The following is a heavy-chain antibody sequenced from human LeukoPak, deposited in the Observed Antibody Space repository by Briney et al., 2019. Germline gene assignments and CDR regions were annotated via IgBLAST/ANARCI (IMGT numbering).Heavy chain of an antibody. CDR2: IIPMFATA. CDR1: GGTFSSYA. Sequence: GASVKVSCKASGGTFSSYAINWVRQAPGQGLEWMGGIIPMFATANYAQKLQGRVTITADRSTSTAYMELSSLRSEDTAVYYCARVPAPYGSGTYNFDYWGQGTLVTVSS. V-gene: IGHV1-69*06. D-gene: IGHD3-10*01. J-gene: IGHJ4*02. CDR3: ARVPAPYGSGTYNFDY.